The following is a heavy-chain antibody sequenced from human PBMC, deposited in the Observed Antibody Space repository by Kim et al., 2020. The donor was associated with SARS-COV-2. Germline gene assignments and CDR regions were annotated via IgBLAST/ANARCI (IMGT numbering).Heavy chain of an antibody. CDR2: TYYRSKWYN. CDR3: ARARIAVAGLRATLYYGMDV. Sequence: SQTLSLTCAISGDSVSSNSAAWNWIRQSPSRGLEWLGRTYYRSKWYNDYAVSVKSRITINPDTSKNQFSLQLNSVTPEDTAVYYCARARIAVAGLRATLYYGMDVWGQGTTVTVSS. V-gene: IGHV6-1*01. CDR1: GDSVSSNSAA. D-gene: IGHD6-19*01. J-gene: IGHJ6*02.